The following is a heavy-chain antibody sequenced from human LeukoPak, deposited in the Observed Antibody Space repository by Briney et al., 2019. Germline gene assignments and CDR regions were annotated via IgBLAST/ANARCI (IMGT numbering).Heavy chain of an antibody. CDR2: VNLQGST. CDR1: GGSITQTNY. V-gene: IGHV4-4*02. J-gene: IGHJ4*02. CDR3: AREGGPYRPLDY. Sequence: SETLSLTCDVSGGSITQTNYWTWVRPPPGKGLEWIGEVNLQGSTNYNPSLMRRVAISVDTSANHVSLQLTSVTAADTAVYYCAREGGPYRPLDYSGQGTLATVSS.